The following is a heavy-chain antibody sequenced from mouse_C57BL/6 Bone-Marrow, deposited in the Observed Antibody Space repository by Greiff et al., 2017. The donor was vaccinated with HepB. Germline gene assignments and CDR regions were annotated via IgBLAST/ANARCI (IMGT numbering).Heavy chain of an antibody. Sequence: EVTLVESGGGLVQPGESLKLYCESNEYEFPSHDMSWVRKIPEKRLALVADINSDGGSTYYPDTMERRFIIYSDNNKKPRDLQMSRLWSEHTTLYYCAIHVKLGPLWNFGVWGTGTTINVTS. D-gene: IGHD4-1*01. CDR2: INSDGGST. CDR3: AIHVKLGPLWNFGV. V-gene: IGHV5-2*01. CDR1: EYEFPSHD. J-gene: IGHJ1*03.